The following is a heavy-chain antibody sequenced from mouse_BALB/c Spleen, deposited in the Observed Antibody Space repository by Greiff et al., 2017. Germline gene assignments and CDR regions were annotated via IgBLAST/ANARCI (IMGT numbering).Heavy chain of an antibody. Sequence: VKLMESGAELARPGASVKMSCKASGYTFTSYTMHWVKQRPGQGLEWIGYINPSSGYTNYNQKFKDKATLTADKSSSTAYMQLSSLTSEDSAVYYCAREPYGSLYYAMDYWGQGTSVTVSS. V-gene: IGHV1-4*01. CDR1: GYTFTSYT. D-gene: IGHD1-1*01. J-gene: IGHJ4*01. CDR3: AREPYGSLYYAMDY. CDR2: INPSSGYT.